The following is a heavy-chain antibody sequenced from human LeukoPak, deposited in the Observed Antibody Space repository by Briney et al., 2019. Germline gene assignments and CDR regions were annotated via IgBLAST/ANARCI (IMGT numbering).Heavy chain of an antibody. D-gene: IGHD2-15*01. CDR3: ARDRVVVVVAATGESIDAFDI. V-gene: IGHV1-46*01. J-gene: IGHJ3*02. CDR2: TNPSGGST. CDR1: GYTXTSYY. Sequence: ASVKVSCKASGYTXTSYYMHWVRQAPGQGLEWMGITNPSGGSTSYAQKFQGRVTMTRDTSTSTVYMELSSLRSEDTAVYYCARDRVVVVVAATGESIDAFDIWGQGTMVTVSS.